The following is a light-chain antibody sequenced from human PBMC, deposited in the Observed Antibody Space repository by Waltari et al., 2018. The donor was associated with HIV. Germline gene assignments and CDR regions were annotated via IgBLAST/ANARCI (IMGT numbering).Light chain of an antibody. V-gene: IGKV3-20*01. CDR2: GAT. CDR3: QQYSLTPIT. Sequence: EIVLTQSPVTVSLSPGERATLSCRAGQTITNNYVAWYQQKPGQAPRLLISGATSRATDIPDRFSGGGSGTHFTLTISRLEPEDSAVYFCQQYSLTPITFGGGTKVEIK. J-gene: IGKJ4*01. CDR1: QTITNNY.